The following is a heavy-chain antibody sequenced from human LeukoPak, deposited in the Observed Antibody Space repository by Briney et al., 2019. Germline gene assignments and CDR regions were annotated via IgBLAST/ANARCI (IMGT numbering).Heavy chain of an antibody. V-gene: IGHV3-21*01. CDR3: ARDNYHDGSAYPFDY. Sequence: GGSLRLSCAASGFTFSSYSMNWVRQAPGEGLGWVLSISSSSSYIYYADSVKGRFTVSRDNAKNSLYLQMNSLRVEDTAVYFCARDNYHDGSAYPFDYWGQGTLVTVSS. CDR2: ISSSSSYI. J-gene: IGHJ4*02. CDR1: GFTFSSYS. D-gene: IGHD3-22*01.